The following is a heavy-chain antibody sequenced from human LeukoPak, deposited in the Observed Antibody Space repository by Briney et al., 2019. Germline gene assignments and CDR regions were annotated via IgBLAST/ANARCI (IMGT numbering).Heavy chain of an antibody. Sequence: GGSLRLSCAASGFTFSSYWMSWVRQAPGKGLEWVANIKQDGSEKYYVDFVKGRFTISRDNAKNSLYLQMNSLRAEDTAVYYCARDPSQDYDSFDYWGQGTLVTVSS. CDR3: ARDPSQDYDSFDY. CDR1: GFTFSSYW. CDR2: IKQDGSEK. V-gene: IGHV3-7*03. J-gene: IGHJ4*02. D-gene: IGHD5-12*01.